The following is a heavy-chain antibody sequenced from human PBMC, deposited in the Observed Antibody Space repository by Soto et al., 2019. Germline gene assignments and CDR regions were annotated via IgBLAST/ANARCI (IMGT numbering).Heavy chain of an antibody. CDR2: ISGSDDST. V-gene: IGHV3-23*01. CDR1: GFTFSSYA. J-gene: IGHJ4*02. CDR3: AKRSSSSTFDY. Sequence: EVQLLESGGGLVQPGESLRLSCAASGFTFSSYAMSWVRQAPGKGLEWDSVISGSDDSTYYADSVKGRFTISRDNSKNTLYLQRNSLRAEDTAVYYCAKRSSSSTFDYWGQGTLVTVSS. D-gene: IGHD6-6*01.